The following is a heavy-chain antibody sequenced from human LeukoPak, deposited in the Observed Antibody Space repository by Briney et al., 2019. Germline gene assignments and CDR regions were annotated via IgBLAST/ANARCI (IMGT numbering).Heavy chain of an antibody. D-gene: IGHD6-13*01. Sequence: GGSLRLSCAASGFTFSSYAMSWVRQAPGKGLEWVSAISGSGGSTYYADSVKGRFTISRDNSKNTLYLQMNSLRAEDTAVYYCAKTDSSSWYVSNWYDPWGQGTLVTVSS. J-gene: IGHJ5*02. CDR1: GFTFSSYA. V-gene: IGHV3-23*01. CDR2: ISGSGGST. CDR3: AKTDSSSWYVSNWYDP.